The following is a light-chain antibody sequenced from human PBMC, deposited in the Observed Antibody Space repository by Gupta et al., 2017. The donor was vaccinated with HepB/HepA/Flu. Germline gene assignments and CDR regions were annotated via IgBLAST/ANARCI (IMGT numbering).Light chain of an antibody. Sequence: DIQMTQSPPSLSASVGDRVTITCRTSPTTIQHLNWYQQKPGKTPQRLIKSASSLQRGVPSRFSGSGYGTDFTLTISNLQPEDSATYYCQRTYNTPPAFGQGTRVEIK. V-gene: IGKV1-39*01. CDR2: SAS. J-gene: IGKJ1*01. CDR1: PTTIQH. CDR3: QRTYNTPPA.